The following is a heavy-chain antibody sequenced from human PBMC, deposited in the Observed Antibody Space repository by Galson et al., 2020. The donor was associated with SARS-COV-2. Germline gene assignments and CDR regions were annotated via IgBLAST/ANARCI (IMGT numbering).Heavy chain of an antibody. CDR3: ARDQDFVGFGR. D-gene: IGHD2-15*01. V-gene: IGHV1-18*01. CDR2: VSTYDGNR. J-gene: IGHJ5*02. Sequence: ASVTVSCKASGYTFTSYGVSWVRQAPGQGLEWMGWVSTYDGNRNYAQDFQGRVTMTTDTSTSTVYMDLRSLTSDDTAVYYCARDQDFVGFGRWGQGTLVTVSS. CDR1: GYTFTSYG.